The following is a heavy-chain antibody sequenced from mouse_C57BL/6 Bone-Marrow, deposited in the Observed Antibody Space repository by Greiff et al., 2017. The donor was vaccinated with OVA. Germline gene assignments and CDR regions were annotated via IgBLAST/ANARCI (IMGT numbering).Heavy chain of an antibody. CDR1: GYTFTDYN. D-gene: IGHD2-1*01. CDR2: INPNNGGT. CDR3: ARVGGNYGWFAY. Sequence: EVQLQQSGPELVKPGASVKMSCKASGYTFTDYNMHWVKQSPGKSLEWIGYINPNNGGTSYNQKVKGKATLTVNKSSSTAYMELRSLTSEDSAVYYCARVGGNYGWFAYWGQGTLVTVSA. J-gene: IGHJ3*01. V-gene: IGHV1-22*01.